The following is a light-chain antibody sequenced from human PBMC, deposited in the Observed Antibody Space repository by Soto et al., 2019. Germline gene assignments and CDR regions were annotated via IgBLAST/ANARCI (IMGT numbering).Light chain of an antibody. CDR3: SSSTSSSTRV. CDR2: EVS. CDR1: SSDVGGYNY. V-gene: IGLV2-14*01. Sequence: QSALTQPASVSGSPGQSITISCTGTSSDVGGYNYVSWYQQHPGKAPKLMIYEVSNRPSGVSNRFSASKSGNTASLTISGLQAEEDADYYCSSSTSSSTRVFGGGTKLTVL. J-gene: IGLJ3*02.